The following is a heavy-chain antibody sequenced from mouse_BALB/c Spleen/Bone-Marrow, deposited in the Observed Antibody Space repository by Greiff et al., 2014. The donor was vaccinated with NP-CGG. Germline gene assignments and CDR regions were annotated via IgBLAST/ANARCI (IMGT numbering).Heavy chain of an antibody. CDR1: GYPFSSYW. CDR3: ARKYGDY. Sequence: QVHVKQSRAELVRPGSSVKISCKASGYPFSSYWMNWVKQRPGQGLEWIGQIYPGDGETNYNGKFKGNATLTADKSSSTAYVQLISLTSEDSAVYFCARKYGDYWGQGTTLTVSS. CDR2: IYPGDGET. V-gene: IGHV1-80*01. J-gene: IGHJ2*01. D-gene: IGHD2-10*02.